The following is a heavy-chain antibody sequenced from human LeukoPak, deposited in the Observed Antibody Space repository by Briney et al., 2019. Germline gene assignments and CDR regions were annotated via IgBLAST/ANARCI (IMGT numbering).Heavy chain of an antibody. CDR2: TYYRSKWYN. Sequence: SQTLSLTCAISGDSVSSNSAAWNWIRQSPSRGLEWLGRTYYRSKWYNDYAVSVKSRITINPDTSKNQFSLQLNSVTPEDTAVYYCARARYYYDSSGPGMPDPPFDYWGQGTLVTVSS. V-gene: IGHV6-1*01. J-gene: IGHJ4*02. D-gene: IGHD3-22*01. CDR3: ARARYYYDSSGPGMPDPPFDY. CDR1: GDSVSSNSAA.